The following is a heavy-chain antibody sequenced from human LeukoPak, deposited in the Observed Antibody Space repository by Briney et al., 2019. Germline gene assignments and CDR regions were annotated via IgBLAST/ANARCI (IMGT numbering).Heavy chain of an antibody. CDR3: AKDRRVAGPFDY. Sequence: GGSLRLSCAASGFTFSSYAMSWVRQAPGKGQEWVSAISGSGGSTYYADSVKGRFPISRDNSKNTLYLQMNSLRAEATAVYYFAKDRRVAGPFDYWGQGTLVTVSS. J-gene: IGHJ4*02. CDR1: GFTFSSYA. D-gene: IGHD6-19*01. V-gene: IGHV3-23*01. CDR2: ISGSGGST.